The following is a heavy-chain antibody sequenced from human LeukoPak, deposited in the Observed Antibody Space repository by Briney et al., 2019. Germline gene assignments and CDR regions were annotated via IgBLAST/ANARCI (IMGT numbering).Heavy chain of an antibody. CDR3: AKDRGWFGELLDDY. V-gene: IGHV3-33*06. D-gene: IGHD3-10*01. Sequence: PGRTLRLSWAASGFTFSSYGMHWVRQAPGKGLEWVAVIWYDGSNKYYADSVKGRFTISRGNSKNTLYLQMNSLRAEDTAVYYRAKDRGWFGELLDDYWGQGTLVTVSS. CDR1: GFTFSSYG. J-gene: IGHJ4*02. CDR2: IWYDGSNK.